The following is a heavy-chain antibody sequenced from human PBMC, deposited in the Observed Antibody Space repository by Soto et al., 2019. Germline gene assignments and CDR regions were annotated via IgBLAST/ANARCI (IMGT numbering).Heavy chain of an antibody. Sequence: SETLSLTCTVSGGSISSGDYYWSWIRQPPGKGLEWIGYIYYSGSTYYNPSLKSRVTISVDTSKNQFSLKLSSVTAADTAVYYCAGAGLAMVRPYGMDVWGQGTTVTVSS. CDR1: GGSISSGDYY. D-gene: IGHD5-18*01. V-gene: IGHV4-30-4*01. CDR2: IYYSGST. CDR3: AGAGLAMVRPYGMDV. J-gene: IGHJ6*02.